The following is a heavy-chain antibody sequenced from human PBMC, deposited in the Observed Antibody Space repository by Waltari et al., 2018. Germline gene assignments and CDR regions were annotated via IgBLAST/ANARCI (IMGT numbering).Heavy chain of an antibody. V-gene: IGHV4-59*12. Sequence: QVQLPESGPGLVKPSETLSLTCTVSGGSISSYYWSWIRQPPGKGLEWIGYIYYSGSTNYNPSLKSRVTMSVDTSKNQFSLKLSSVTAADTAVYYCARERELFENAFDIWGQGTMVTVSS. CDR2: IYYSGST. CDR1: GGSISSYY. D-gene: IGHD2-21*01. CDR3: ARERELFENAFDI. J-gene: IGHJ3*02.